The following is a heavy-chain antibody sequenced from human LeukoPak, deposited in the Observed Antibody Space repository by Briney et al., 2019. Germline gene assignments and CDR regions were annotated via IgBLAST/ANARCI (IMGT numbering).Heavy chain of an antibody. CDR1: GFTFSSHW. CDR3: ARDLGSSGPDDY. D-gene: IGHD3-22*01. J-gene: IGHJ4*02. Sequence: QPGGSLRLSCAASGFTFSSHWMSWVRQAPGKGLEWVANIKQDGSEKYYVDSVKGRFTISRDNAKNSLYLQMNSLRAEDTAVYYCARDLGSSGPDDYWGQGTLVTVSS. CDR2: IKQDGSEK. V-gene: IGHV3-7*01.